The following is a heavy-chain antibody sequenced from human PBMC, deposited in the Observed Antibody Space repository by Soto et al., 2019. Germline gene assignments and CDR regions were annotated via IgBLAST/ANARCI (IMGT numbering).Heavy chain of an antibody. CDR1: GFTFRNNA. CDR2: ISASGSGT. Sequence: EVQVLESGGALVQPGGSLRLSCAASGFTFRNNAMTWVRQAPGQGLEYVSSISASGSGTFYAASVRGRFVISRDNGKGTLYLQMSSLRAEDTALYYCAKGVADRGIDSWGQGTLVTVSS. V-gene: IGHV3-23*01. CDR3: AKGVADRGIDS. J-gene: IGHJ4*02.